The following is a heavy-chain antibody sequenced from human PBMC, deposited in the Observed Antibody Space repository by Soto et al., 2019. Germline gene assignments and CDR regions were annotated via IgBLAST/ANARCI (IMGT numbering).Heavy chain of an antibody. CDR1: GGSITSGGYS. V-gene: IGHV4-30-2*06. CDR3: ARDYYGMDV. J-gene: IGHJ6*02. Sequence: QLQLQESGSGLVKPSQTLSLTCTVSGGSITSGGYSWTWIRQSPGKGLEWIGYTYQSGSAYYNPARKSLVTISVDRSKNQFSLNLTSVTAADTAVYYCARDYYGMDVWGQGTTVTVSS. CDR2: TYQSGSA.